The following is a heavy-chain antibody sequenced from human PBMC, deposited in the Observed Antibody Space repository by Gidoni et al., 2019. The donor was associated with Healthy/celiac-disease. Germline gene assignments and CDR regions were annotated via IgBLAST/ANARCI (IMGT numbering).Heavy chain of an antibody. Sequence: QVQLVESGGGVVQPGRSLRLSCAASGFHFSSYCMHGVRPAPGKGLEWVAGIWYDGSNKYYADSVKGRFTISRDNSKNTLYLQMNSLRAEDTAVYYCARGLEGGATDAFDIWGQGTMVTVSS. CDR3: ARGLEGGATDAFDI. V-gene: IGHV3-33*01. D-gene: IGHD1-26*01. CDR2: IWYDGSNK. J-gene: IGHJ3*02. CDR1: GFHFSSYC.